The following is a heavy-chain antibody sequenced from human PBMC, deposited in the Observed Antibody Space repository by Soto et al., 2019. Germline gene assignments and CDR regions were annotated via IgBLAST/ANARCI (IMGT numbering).Heavy chain of an antibody. V-gene: IGHV2-26*01. CDR1: GFSLHNSKVG. CDR3: ARILFGRSVAGGYFYMDV. CDR2: IFSNDEK. D-gene: IGHD6-19*01. J-gene: IGHJ6*03. Sequence: SGPTLVNPTETLTLTCTVSGFSLHNSKVGVSWIRQPPGKALEWLAHIFSNDEKSYRTSLKSRLTISEDTSKSQVVLTMTNVDPVDTATYYCARILFGRSVAGGYFYMDVWGKGTTVTVSS.